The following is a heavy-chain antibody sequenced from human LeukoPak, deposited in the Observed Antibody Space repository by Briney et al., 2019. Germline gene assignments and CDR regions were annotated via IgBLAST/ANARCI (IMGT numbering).Heavy chain of an antibody. J-gene: IGHJ4*02. V-gene: IGHV3-48*03. D-gene: IGHD6-19*01. CDR1: GFTFSSYE. Sequence: GGSLRLSCAASGFTFSSYEMNWVRQAPGKGLEWVSYISSSGSTIYYADSVKGRFTISRDNAKNSLYLQMNSLRAEDTAVYYCARGHSSGWLHQRPFDYWGQGTLVTVSS. CDR2: ISSSGSTI. CDR3: ARGHSSGWLHQRPFDY.